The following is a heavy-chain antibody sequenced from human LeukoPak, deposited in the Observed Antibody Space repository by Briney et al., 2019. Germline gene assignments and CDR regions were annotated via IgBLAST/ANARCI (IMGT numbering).Heavy chain of an antibody. D-gene: IGHD3-22*01. V-gene: IGHV3-30*03. J-gene: IGHJ3*02. CDR2: ISYDGRSK. Sequence: GGSLTLSCTASGFTFSTYGMQWLRQAPGNGLEWGTLISYDGRSKDYSYYVKGRFTLSRENSKNTLYLQMNSLRAEDTAVYYCARAIYDYYDSSGLAFDIWGQGTMVTVSS. CDR1: GFTFSTYG. CDR3: ARAIYDYYDSSGLAFDI.